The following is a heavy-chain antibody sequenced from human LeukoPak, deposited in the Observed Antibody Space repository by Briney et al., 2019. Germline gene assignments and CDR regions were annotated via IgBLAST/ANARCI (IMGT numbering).Heavy chain of an antibody. Sequence: ASVKVSCKASGYIFTGYYMHWVRQAPGQGLEWMGWINPNSGDTNYAQKFQGRVTMTRDTSISTAYMELSRLRSDDTAVYYCAGGRTDIVVVPATLRNYYFDYWGQGTLVTVSS. V-gene: IGHV1-2*02. D-gene: IGHD2-2*01. CDR2: INPNSGDT. CDR3: AGGRTDIVVVPATLRNYYFDY. CDR1: GYIFTGYY. J-gene: IGHJ4*02.